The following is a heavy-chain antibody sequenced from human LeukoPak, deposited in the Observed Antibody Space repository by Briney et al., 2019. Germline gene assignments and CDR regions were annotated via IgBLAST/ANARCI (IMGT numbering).Heavy chain of an antibody. D-gene: IGHD3-22*01. J-gene: IGHJ4*02. V-gene: IGHV1-2*02. CDR1: GYTFTGYY. CDR2: INPNSGGT. Sequence: ASVKVSCKASGYTFTGYYMHWVRQAPGQGLGWMGWINPNSGGTNYAQKFQGRVTMTRDTSISTAYMELRRLRSDDTAVYYCARVGAFVSSGYYYDYWGQGTLVTVSS. CDR3: ARVGAFVSSGYYYDY.